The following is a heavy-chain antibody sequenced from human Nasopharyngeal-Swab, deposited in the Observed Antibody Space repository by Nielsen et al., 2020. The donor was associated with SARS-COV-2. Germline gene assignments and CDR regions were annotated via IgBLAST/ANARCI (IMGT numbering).Heavy chain of an antibody. CDR3: ARDYPYSSSWYPYYYYYMDV. CDR1: GFTFSSYA. CDR2: ISGSGGST. V-gene: IGHV3-23*01. Sequence: GESLKISCAASGFTFSSYAMSWVRQAPGKGLEWVSAISGSGGSTYYADSVKGRFTISRDNSKNTLYLQMNSLRAEDTAVYYCARDYPYSSSWYPYYYYYMDVWGKGTTVTVSS. J-gene: IGHJ6*03. D-gene: IGHD6-13*01.